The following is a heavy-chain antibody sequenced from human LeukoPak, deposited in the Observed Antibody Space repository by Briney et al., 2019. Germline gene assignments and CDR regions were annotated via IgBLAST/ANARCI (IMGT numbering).Heavy chain of an antibody. V-gene: IGHV3-7*01. CDR2: IKQDGSEK. CDR3: ARGVGATTWVLVHHWFDP. J-gene: IGHJ5*02. Sequence: PGGSLRLSCAASGFTFSSYWMSWVRQAPGKGLEWVANIKQDGSEKYYVDSVKGRFTISRDNAKNSLYLQMNSLRAEDTAVYYCARGVGATTWVLVHHWFDPWGQGTLVTVSS. CDR1: GFTFSSYW. D-gene: IGHD1-26*01.